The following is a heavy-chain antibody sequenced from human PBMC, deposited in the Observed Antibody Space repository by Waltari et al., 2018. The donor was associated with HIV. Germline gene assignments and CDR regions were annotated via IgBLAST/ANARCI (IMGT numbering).Heavy chain of an antibody. J-gene: IGHJ4*02. CDR3: ARDPQYCSSTSCSYYFDY. CDR1: GFTFSSYA. V-gene: IGHV3-30-3*01. D-gene: IGHD2-2*01. CDR2: ISYDGSNK. Sequence: QVQLVESGGGVVQPGRSLRLSCAASGFTFSSYAMHWVRQAPGKGLGWGAVISYDGSNKYYADSVKGRFTISRDNSKNTLYLQMNSLRAEDTAVYYCARDPQYCSSTSCSYYFDYWGQGTLVTVSS.